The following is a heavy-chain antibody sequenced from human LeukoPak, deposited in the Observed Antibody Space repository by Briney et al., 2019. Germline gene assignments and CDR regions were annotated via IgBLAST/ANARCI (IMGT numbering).Heavy chain of an antibody. CDR1: GYTFTGYY. D-gene: IGHD5-12*01. J-gene: IGHJ3*02. CDR3: ARERSGYDWDAFDI. Sequence: ASVKVSCKASGYTFTGYYMHWVRQAPGQGLEWMGWINPNSGGTNYAQKLQGRVTMTTDTSTSTAYMELRSLRSDDTAVYYCARERSGYDWDAFDIWGQGTMVTVSS. CDR2: INPNSGGT. V-gene: IGHV1-2*02.